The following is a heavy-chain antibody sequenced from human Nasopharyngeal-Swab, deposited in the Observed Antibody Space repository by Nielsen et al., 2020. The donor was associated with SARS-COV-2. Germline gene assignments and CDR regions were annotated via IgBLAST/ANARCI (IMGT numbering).Heavy chain of an antibody. CDR2: IKQDGSGK. J-gene: IGHJ6*03. CDR3: ARDKGDYDFLSGYQNFCYYMDV. CDR1: GFSFSGYW. V-gene: IGHV3-7*03. Sequence: GESLKISCAASGFSFSGYWMSWVRQAPGKGLEWVANIKQDGSGKYYVDSVRGRFTISRDNAKNSVFLQMSSLGAEDTAVYYCARDKGDYDFLSGYQNFCYYMDVWGKGATVTVSS. D-gene: IGHD3-3*01.